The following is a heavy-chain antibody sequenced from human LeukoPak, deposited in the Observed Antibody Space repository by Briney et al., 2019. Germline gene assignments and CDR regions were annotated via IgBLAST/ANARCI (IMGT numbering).Heavy chain of an antibody. CDR3: ARARTNYYYDSSGYYRDAFDI. CDR2: ISSSGSTI. CDR1: GFTFSSYE. Sequence: GGSLRLSCAASGFTFSSYEMNWVRQAPGRGLEWVSYISSSGSTIYYADSVKGRFTISRANAQNSMYLQMSSLRAEDTAVYYCARARTNYYYDSSGYYRDAFDIWGQGTMVTVSS. V-gene: IGHV3-48*03. J-gene: IGHJ3*02. D-gene: IGHD3-22*01.